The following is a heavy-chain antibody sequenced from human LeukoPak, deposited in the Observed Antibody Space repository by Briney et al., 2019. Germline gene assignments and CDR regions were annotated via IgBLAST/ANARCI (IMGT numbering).Heavy chain of an antibody. V-gene: IGHV4-31*03. J-gene: IGHJ5*02. D-gene: IGHD4-17*01. CDR1: GGSISSGGYY. CDR2: IYYSGST. Sequence: SETPSLTCTVSGGSISSGGYYWSWIRQHPGKGLEWIGYIYYSGSTYYNPSLKRRVTIPVDTSKNQFSLKLSSVTAADTAVYYCARVAAIVGDYENWFDTWGQGTLVTVSS. CDR3: ARVAAIVGDYENWFDT.